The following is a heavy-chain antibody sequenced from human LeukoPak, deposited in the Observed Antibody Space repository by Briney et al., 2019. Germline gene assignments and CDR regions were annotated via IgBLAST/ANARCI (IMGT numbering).Heavy chain of an antibody. CDR1: GFTFSSYG. V-gene: IGHV3-33*06. D-gene: IGHD3/OR15-3a*01. CDR2: IWYDGSNK. CDR3: AKGTGHYYYYMDV. J-gene: IGHJ6*03. Sequence: GGSLRLSCAASGFTFSSYGMNWVRQAQGKGLEWVAVIWYDGSNKYYADSVKGRFTISRDNSKNTLYLQMNSLRAEDTAVYHCAKGTGHYYYYMDVWGKGATVTVSS.